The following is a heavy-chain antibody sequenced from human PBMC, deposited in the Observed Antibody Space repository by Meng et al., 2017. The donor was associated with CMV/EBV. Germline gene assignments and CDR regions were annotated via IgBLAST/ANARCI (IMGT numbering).Heavy chain of an antibody. D-gene: IGHD6-13*01. V-gene: IGHV4-39*01. CDR3: ARIPRIAAAGTGWFDP. Sequence: GSISSSSYYWGWIRQPPGKGLEWIGSIYYSGSTYYNPSLKSRVTISVDTSKNQFSLKLSSVTAADTAVYYCARIPRIAAAGTGWFDPWGQGTLVTVS. J-gene: IGHJ5*02. CDR2: IYYSGST. CDR1: GSISSSSYY.